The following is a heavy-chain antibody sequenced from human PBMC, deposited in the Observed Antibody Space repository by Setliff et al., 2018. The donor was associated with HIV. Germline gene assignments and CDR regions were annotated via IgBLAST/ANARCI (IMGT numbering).Heavy chain of an antibody. CDR2: ISAYNGNA. V-gene: IGHV1-18*01. J-gene: IGHJ4*02. CDR3: ARNAAGATSYYDSSGYSDLDY. CDR1: GYTFSTYD. D-gene: IGHD3-22*01. Sequence: ASVKVSCKASGYTFSTYDITWVRQAPGQGLDWMGWISAYNGNANYAQKLQGRVTMTTDTSTSTAYMELRSLISDDTAVYYCARNAAGATSYYDSSGYSDLDYWGQGTLVTVSS.